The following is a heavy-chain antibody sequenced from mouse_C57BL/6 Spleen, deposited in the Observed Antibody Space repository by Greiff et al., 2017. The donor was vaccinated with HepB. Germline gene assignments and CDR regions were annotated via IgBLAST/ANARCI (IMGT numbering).Heavy chain of an antibody. D-gene: IGHD3-3*01. Sequence: QVQLQQSGPELVKPGASVKISCKASGYAFSSSWMNWVKQRPGKGLEWIGRIYPGDGDTNYNGKFKGKATLTADKSSSTAYMQLSSLTSEDSAVYFCARMGQEGVVGYFDYWGQGTTLTVSS. V-gene: IGHV1-82*01. CDR2: IYPGDGDT. CDR1: GYAFSSSW. CDR3: ARMGQEGVVGYFDY. J-gene: IGHJ2*01.